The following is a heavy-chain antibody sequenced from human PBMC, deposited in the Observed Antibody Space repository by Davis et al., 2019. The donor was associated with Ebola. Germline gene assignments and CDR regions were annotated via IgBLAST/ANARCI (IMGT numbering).Heavy chain of an antibody. D-gene: IGHD6-19*01. CDR1: GFTFSSYA. V-gene: IGHV3-23*01. Sequence: GESLKISCAASGFTFSSYAMSWVRQAPGKGLEWVSAISGSGGSTYYADSVKGRFTISRDNSKNTLYLQMNSLRAEDTAVYYCAKEDSSGWYRGVDAFDIWGQGTMVTVSS. CDR3: AKEDSSGWYRGVDAFDI. CDR2: ISGSGGST. J-gene: IGHJ3*02.